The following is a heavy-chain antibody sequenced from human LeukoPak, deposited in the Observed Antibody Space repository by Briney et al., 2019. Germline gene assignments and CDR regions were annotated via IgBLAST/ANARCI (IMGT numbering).Heavy chain of an antibody. CDR3: ARLGGMAANPI. V-gene: IGHV1-69*04. J-gene: IGHJ4*02. CDR1: GGTFSSYA. D-gene: IGHD5-24*01. CDR2: IIPILGIA. Sequence: ASVKVSCKASGGTFSSYAISWVRQAPGQGLEWMGRIIPILGIANYAQKFQGRVTITADKSTSTAYMELSSLRSEDTAVYYCARLGGMAANPIWGQGTLVTVSS.